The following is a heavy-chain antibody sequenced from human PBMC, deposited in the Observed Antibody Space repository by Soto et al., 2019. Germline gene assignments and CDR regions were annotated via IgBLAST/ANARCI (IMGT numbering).Heavy chain of an antibody. CDR1: GDSVSSNSAA. Sequence: SQTLSITCASSGDSVSSNSAAWNWIRQSPSRGLEWLGRTYYRSKWYNDYAVSVKSRITINPDKSKKQLSLQLNSVTPEDTAVYYCAREAGGDYYFYGMDVWGQGTTVTVSS. CDR3: AREAGGDYYFYGMDV. V-gene: IGHV6-1*01. D-gene: IGHD4-17*01. CDR2: TYYRSKWYN. J-gene: IGHJ6*02.